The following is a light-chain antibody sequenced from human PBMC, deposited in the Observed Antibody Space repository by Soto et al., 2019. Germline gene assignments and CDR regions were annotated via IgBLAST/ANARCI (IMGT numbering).Light chain of an antibody. Sequence: QSALTQPASVSGSPGQSITISCTGTSSYVGGYNYVSWYQHHPGKAPKLMIYDVSNRPSGVSNRFSGSKSDNTASLTISGLQAEDEAEYYCSSYTSTSTVIFGGGTKLTVL. CDR3: SSYTSTSTVI. J-gene: IGLJ2*01. V-gene: IGLV2-14*03. CDR1: SSYVGGYNY. CDR2: DVS.